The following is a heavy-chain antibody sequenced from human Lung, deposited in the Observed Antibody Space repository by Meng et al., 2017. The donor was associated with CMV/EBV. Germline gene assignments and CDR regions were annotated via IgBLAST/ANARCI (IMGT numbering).Heavy chain of an antibody. Sequence: CQVVLLRRWGSPQLSCAVSAFTLTRYWRHCVREVPGKRLEWVSRIDIDGRDITYADSVRGRFSISRDDAKNTLYLQMNSLXXXXXXXYXXXRGXXEXXGWEIGYWGQGTLVTVSS. CDR3: XRGXXEXXGWEIGY. CDR1: AFTLTRYW. D-gene: IGHD1-26*01. V-gene: IGHV3-74*03. J-gene: IGHJ4*02. CDR2: IDIDGRDI.